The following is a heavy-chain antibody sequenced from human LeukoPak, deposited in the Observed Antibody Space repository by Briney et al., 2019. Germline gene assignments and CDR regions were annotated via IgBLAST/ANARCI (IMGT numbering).Heavy chain of an antibody. J-gene: IGHJ4*02. CDR2: ISYDGSNK. D-gene: IGHD3-3*01. CDR3: AKDPTSYGFWSGYYDGEEKVVPSNDDY. Sequence: GGSLRLSCAASGFRFSSYAMHWVRQDPGKGLEWVAVISYDGSNKYYADSVKGRFTISRDNSKNTLYLQMNSLRAEDTAVYYCAKDPTSYGFWSGYYDGEEKVVPSNDDYWGQGTLVTVSS. CDR1: GFRFSSYA. V-gene: IGHV3-30*04.